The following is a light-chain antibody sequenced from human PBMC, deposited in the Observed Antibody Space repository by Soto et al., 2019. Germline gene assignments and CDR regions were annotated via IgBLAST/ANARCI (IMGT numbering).Light chain of an antibody. V-gene: IGLV2-14*01. CDR2: DVS. CDR3: RSFTSRHTYV. Sequence: QSALTQPASVSGSPGQSTTISCTGTSSDIGGYNYVSWYQQLPGEAPKLIIYDVSDRPSGVSTRFSGSKSGNTSSLTIAVLQAEDEGDYYCRSFTSRHTYVFGTGTKLTVL. CDR1: SSDIGGYNY. J-gene: IGLJ1*01.